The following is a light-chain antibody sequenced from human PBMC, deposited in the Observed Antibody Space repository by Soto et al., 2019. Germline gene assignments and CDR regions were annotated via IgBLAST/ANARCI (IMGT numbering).Light chain of an antibody. CDR2: GNS. V-gene: IGLV1-40*01. CDR3: QSYDSSLSGSYV. Sequence: QSFLTHPPSLSCAPWQRDTISCTGRSANIWAGYDVHWYQQLPGTAPKLLIYGNSNRPSGVPDRFSGSKSGTSASLAITGLQAEDEADYYCQSYDSSLSGSYVFGTGTKVTVL. CDR1: SANIWAGYD. J-gene: IGLJ1*01.